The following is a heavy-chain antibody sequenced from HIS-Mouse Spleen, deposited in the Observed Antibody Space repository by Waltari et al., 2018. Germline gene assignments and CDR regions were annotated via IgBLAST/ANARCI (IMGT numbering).Heavy chain of an antibody. Sequence: QLQLQESGPGLVKPSETLSLTCTVSGGSISSSSYYWGWIRQPPGKGLEWIGSIYYSGSTYSHPSLRSRVTISVDTSKNQFSLKLSSVTAADTAVYYCARRIAAAGYYYYYYGMDVWGQGTTVTVSS. V-gene: IGHV4-39*01. D-gene: IGHD6-13*01. CDR2: IYYSGST. J-gene: IGHJ6*02. CDR3: ARRIAAAGYYYYYYGMDV. CDR1: GGSISSSSYY.